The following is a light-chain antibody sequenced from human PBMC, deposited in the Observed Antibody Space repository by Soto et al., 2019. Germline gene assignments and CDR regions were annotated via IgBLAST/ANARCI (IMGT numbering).Light chain of an antibody. CDR2: GAS. V-gene: IGKV3-20*01. CDR3: QQYGSSPLVT. J-gene: IGKJ5*01. Sequence: EIVLTQSPGTLSLSPGERATLSCRASQSVSSSYLAWYQQKPGQAPRLLIYGASSRATGTPDRFSGSGSGTDFPLPISRLEPEDFAVYYPQQYGSSPLVTFGQGTRLEIK. CDR1: QSVSSSY.